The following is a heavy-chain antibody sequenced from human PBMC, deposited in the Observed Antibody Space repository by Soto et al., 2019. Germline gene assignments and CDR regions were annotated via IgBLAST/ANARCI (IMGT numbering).Heavy chain of an antibody. CDR3: AKDRVGGTFYTPLGF. Sequence: GGSLRLSCQASGFNFDNYGMHWVRQAPGKGLEWVAVITYDGSFQYYADSVKGRFTISRDNSKNTLFLHLNTLKPEDTAVYHCAKDRVGGTFYTPLGFWGQGTLVPVYS. V-gene: IGHV3-30*18. D-gene: IGHD1-7*01. CDR2: ITYDGSFQ. J-gene: IGHJ4*02. CDR1: GFNFDNYG.